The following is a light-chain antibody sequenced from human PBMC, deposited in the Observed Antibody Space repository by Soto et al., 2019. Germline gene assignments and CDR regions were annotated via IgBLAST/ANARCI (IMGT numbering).Light chain of an antibody. CDR3: SSYTSSSTLYV. V-gene: IGLV2-14*01. CDR1: SSDFGGYNY. Sequence: QSVLTQPASVSGSPGQSITISCTGTSSDFGGYNYVSWYQQHPGKAPKLMIYDVSNRPSGVSNRFSGSKSGNTVSLTISGLQAEDEADYYCSSYTSSSTLYVFGTGTKVTVL. CDR2: DVS. J-gene: IGLJ1*01.